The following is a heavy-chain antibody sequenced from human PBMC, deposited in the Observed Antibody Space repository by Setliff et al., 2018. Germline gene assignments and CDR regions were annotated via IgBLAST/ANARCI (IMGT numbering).Heavy chain of an antibody. CDR2: INTGNANT. CDR1: GYTFTNYA. J-gene: IGHJ4*02. D-gene: IGHD2-2*02. V-gene: IGHV1-3*04. Sequence: ASVKVSCEASGYTFTNYAIHWVRQAPGQRPEWMGWINTGNANTKYSQKFQGRVTITRDASASTAYMELSSLRSEDTAVYYCARDREYCSRTSCYIDYWGQGALVTVSS. CDR3: ARDREYCSRTSCYIDY.